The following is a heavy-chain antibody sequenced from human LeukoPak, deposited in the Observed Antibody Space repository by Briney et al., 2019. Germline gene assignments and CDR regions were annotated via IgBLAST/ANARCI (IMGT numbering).Heavy chain of an antibody. CDR3: ARLPPYNNGWYEDY. Sequence: SETLSLTCTVSGGSISNVNYYWGWIRQPPGKGLEWIGTIYYSGTTYYNLSLKSRVTIFVDTSKNQFSLRLNSVTAADTAVYYCARLPPYNNGWYEDYWGQGTLVTVSS. CDR2: IYYSGTT. CDR1: GGSISNVNYY. J-gene: IGHJ4*02. D-gene: IGHD6-19*01. V-gene: IGHV4-39*01.